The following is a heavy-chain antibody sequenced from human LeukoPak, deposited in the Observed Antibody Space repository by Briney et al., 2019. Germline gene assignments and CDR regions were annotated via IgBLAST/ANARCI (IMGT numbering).Heavy chain of an antibody. J-gene: IGHJ6*03. Sequence: SETLSLTCTVSGGSISSYYWSWIRQPPGKGLEWIGYISYSGSTDYSPSLKSRVTMSVDTSKNQLSLKLTSVTAADTALYYCARFPYYSYYMDVWGAGTTVTVSS. CDR2: ISYSGST. V-gene: IGHV4-59*01. CDR3: ARFPYYSYYMDV. CDR1: GGSISSYY.